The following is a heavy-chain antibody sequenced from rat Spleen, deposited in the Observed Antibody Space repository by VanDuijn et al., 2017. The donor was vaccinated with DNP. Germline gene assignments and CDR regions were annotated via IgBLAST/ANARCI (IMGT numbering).Heavy chain of an antibody. D-gene: IGHD1-2*01. J-gene: IGHJ2*01. CDR3: ARGTIYYYSSYGSRYYFDY. Sequence: EVQLVESGGGLVQPGRSLKLSCAASGFTFSDYYMAWVRQAPTKGLEWVAYIRYDGGSTYYRDSVKGRFTVSRDNAKSTLDLQMDSLRSEDTATYYCARGTIYYYSSYGSRYYFDYWGQGVMVTVPS. CDR2: IRYDGGST. V-gene: IGHV5-20*01. CDR1: GFTFSDYY.